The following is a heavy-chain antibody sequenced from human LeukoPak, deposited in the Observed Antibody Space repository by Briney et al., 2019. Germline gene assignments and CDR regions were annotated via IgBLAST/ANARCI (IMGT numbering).Heavy chain of an antibody. J-gene: IGHJ4*02. CDR3: ARHDYGDSQLDY. D-gene: IGHD4-17*01. V-gene: IGHV1-2*06. Sequence: ASVKVSCKASGYTFTGYYMHWVRQALGQGLEWMGRINPNSGGTNYAQKFQGRVTMTRDTSISTAYMELSRLRSDDTAVYYCARHDYGDSQLDYWGQGTLVTVSS. CDR1: GYTFTGYY. CDR2: INPNSGGT.